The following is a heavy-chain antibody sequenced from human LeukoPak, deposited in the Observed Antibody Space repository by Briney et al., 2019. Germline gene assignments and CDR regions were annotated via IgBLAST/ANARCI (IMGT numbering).Heavy chain of an antibody. J-gene: IGHJ4*02. CDR2: ISSSGSTI. Sequence: PGGSLRLSCAASGFTFSSYEMNWVRQAPGKGLEWVSYISSSGSTIYYADSVKGRFTISRDNAKNSLYPQMNSLGAEDTAVYYYASQYYDILTGYYHSFDCWGQGTLVTVSS. V-gene: IGHV3-48*03. CDR1: GFTFSSYE. D-gene: IGHD3-9*01. CDR3: ASQYYDILTGYYHSFDC.